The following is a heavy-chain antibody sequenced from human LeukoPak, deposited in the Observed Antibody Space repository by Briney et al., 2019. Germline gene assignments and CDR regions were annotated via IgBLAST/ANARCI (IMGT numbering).Heavy chain of an antibody. Sequence: ASVKVSCKASGYTFTDYYIHWVRQAPGQGLEWMGWINPNSGGTNYAQKFQDRVTMTRDTSISTAYMELSRLTSDDTAVYYRARVADSTGTTGIFTLYWFDPWGQGTLVTVSS. CDR3: ARVADSTGTTGIFTLYWFDP. J-gene: IGHJ5*02. CDR1: GYTFTDYY. V-gene: IGHV1-2*02. D-gene: IGHD1-1*01. CDR2: INPNSGGT.